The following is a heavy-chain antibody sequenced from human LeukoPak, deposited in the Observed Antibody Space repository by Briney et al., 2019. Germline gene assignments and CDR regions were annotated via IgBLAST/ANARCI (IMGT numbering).Heavy chain of an antibody. D-gene: IGHD4-17*01. CDR2: ISYGGNT. Sequence: SETLSLTCSVSGGSIRSSDYYWGWIRQPPGKGLEWIGSISYGGNTYYNPSVKSRVAISVDTSKSQFSLKLSSLTAADSAVYYCARHNSGDFWGYWGQGTLVTVSS. CDR1: GGSIRSSDYY. J-gene: IGHJ4*02. CDR3: ARHNSGDFWGY. V-gene: IGHV4-39*01.